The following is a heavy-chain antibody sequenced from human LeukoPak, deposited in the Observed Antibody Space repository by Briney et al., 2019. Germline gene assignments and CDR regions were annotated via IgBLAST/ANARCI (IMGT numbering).Heavy chain of an antibody. V-gene: IGHV1-2*06. CDR3: AREGLSSSTWHICDS. J-gene: IGHJ4*02. CDR1: GYPFTGYY. D-gene: IGHD6-13*01. Sequence: ASVTVSCKASGYPFTGYYIHWVRQAPGQGLEWMGRINPDSGGTHYAQKFQGRVSMTRDTSITTAYMELSRLEIDDTALYYCAREGLSSSTWHICDSWGQGALVTVSS. CDR2: INPDSGGT.